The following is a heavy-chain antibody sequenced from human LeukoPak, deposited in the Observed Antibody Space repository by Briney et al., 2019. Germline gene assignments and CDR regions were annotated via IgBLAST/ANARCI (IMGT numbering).Heavy chain of an antibody. CDR1: GYIFNNYW. J-gene: IGHJ3*02. D-gene: IGHD2-21*01. CDR3: ARHDRGEVYSFDI. Sequence: GESLKISCKGPGYIFNNYWIGWVRQMPGKGLEWMGLIYPGDSNSRYSPSFQGQVTISADNSITTAYLQWSSLKASDTAMYYRARHDRGEVYSFDIWGQGTMVTVSS. CDR2: IYPGDSNS. V-gene: IGHV5-51*01.